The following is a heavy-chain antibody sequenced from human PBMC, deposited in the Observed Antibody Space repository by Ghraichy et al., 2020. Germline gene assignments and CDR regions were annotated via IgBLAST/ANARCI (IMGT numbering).Heavy chain of an antibody. J-gene: IGHJ6*02. CDR3: SKGIAAGTSTISYYYNGMDV. CDR2: ISGSGGST. D-gene: IGHD6-13*01. Sequence: GGSLRLSCAASGFTFSNYVLSWVHQAPGKGLEWVSGISGSGGSTYYPDSVKGRFTISRDNSKNTLYLQMNSLRAEDTAIYYCSKGIAAGTSTISYYYNGMDVWGQGTTVTVSS. V-gene: IGHV3-23*01. CDR1: GFTFSNYV.